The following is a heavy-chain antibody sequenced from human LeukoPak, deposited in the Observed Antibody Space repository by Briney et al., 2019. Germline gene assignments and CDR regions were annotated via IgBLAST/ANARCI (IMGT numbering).Heavy chain of an antibody. V-gene: IGHV4-59*01. J-gene: IGHJ3*02. Sequence: SETLSLTCTVSGGSLSSYYWSWIRQPPGKGLEWIGYIYYSGNANYNPSLRSRVTISVDTSKNQFSLKLTSMTAADTAVYYCVRGRDHPDIWGQGTMVTVSS. CDR1: GGSLSSYY. CDR2: IYYSGNA. CDR3: VRGRDHPDI.